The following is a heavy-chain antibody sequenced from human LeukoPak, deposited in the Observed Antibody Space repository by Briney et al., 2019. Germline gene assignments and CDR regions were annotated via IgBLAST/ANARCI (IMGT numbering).Heavy chain of an antibody. V-gene: IGHV1-2*04. J-gene: IGHJ4*02. CDR3: ARGVIRAGVTTYYFDY. D-gene: IGHD3-10*01. Sequence: GASVKVSCKASGYTFTGYYMHWVRQAPGQGLEWMGWINPNSGGTNYAQKFQGWVTMTRDTSISTAYMELSRLRSDDTAVYYCARGVIRAGVTTYYFDYWGQGTLVTVSS. CDR1: GYTFTGYY. CDR2: INPNSGGT.